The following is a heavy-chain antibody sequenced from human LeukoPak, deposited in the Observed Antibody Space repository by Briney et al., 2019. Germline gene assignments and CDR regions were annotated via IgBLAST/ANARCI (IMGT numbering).Heavy chain of an antibody. CDR1: GFSIINYG. Sequence: GGSLRLSCAGSGFSIINYGTNWVRQAPGKGLEWVAVISYDGSNEYYADSVKGRFTISRDNSKNTLYLQMNSLRAEDTAVYYCAKDYGRYYYGSGSPHYYYYGMDVWGQGTTVTVSS. CDR2: ISYDGSNE. D-gene: IGHD3-10*01. CDR3: AKDYGRYYYGSGSPHYYYYGMDV. J-gene: IGHJ6*02. V-gene: IGHV3-30*18.